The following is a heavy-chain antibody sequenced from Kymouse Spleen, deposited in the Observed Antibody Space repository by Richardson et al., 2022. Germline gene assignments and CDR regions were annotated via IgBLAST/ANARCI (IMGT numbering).Heavy chain of an antibody. CDR3: ARENGITMVRGVHYYYYYGMDV. Sequence: QVQLQESGPGLVKPSQTLSLTCTVSGGSISSGGYYWSWIRQHPGKGLEWIGYIYYSGSTYYNPSLKSRVTISVDTSKNQFSLKLSSVTAADTAVYYCARENGITMVRGVHYYYYYGMDVWGQGTTVTVSS. J-gene: IGHJ6*02. D-gene: IGHD3-10*01. CDR2: IYYSGST. CDR1: GGSISSGGYY. V-gene: IGHV4-31*03.